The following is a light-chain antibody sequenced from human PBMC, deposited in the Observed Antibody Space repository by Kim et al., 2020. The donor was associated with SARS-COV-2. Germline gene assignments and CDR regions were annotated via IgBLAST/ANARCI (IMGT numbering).Light chain of an antibody. CDR3: NSRDSNDNVV. J-gene: IGLJ2*01. CDR1: SLRSDY. Sequence: VAVGQTVSITCQGDSLRSDYATWYQQKPGQAPILVIYGKNNRPSGIPDRFSGSSSGNTASLTITGTQAGDEADYYCNSRDSNDNVVFGGGTQLTVL. V-gene: IGLV3-19*01. CDR2: GKN.